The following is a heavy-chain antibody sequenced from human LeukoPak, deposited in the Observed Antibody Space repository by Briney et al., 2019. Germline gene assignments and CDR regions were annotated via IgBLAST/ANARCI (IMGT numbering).Heavy chain of an antibody. D-gene: IGHD6-13*01. CDR1: GFTFSSYA. CDR3: AREIAAAGHDAFDI. V-gene: IGHV3-30-3*01. J-gene: IGHJ3*02. CDR2: ISYDGSNK. Sequence: PGGSLRLSCAASGFTFSSYAMHWVRKAPGKGLEWVAVISYDGSNKYYADSVKGRFTISRDNSKNTLYLQMNSLRAEDTAVYYCAREIAAAGHDAFDIWGQGTMVTVSS.